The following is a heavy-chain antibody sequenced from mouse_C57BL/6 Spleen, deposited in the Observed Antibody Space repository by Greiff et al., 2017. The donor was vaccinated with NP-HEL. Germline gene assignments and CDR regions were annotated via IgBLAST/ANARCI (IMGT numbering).Heavy chain of an antibody. D-gene: IGHD1-1*01. V-gene: IGHV1-26*01. CDR2: INPNNGGT. CDR1: GYTFTDYY. J-gene: IGHJ3*01. CDR3: AKRKLLRSAWFAY. Sequence: EVQLQQSGPELVKPGASVKISCKASGYTFTDYYMNWVKQSHGKSLEWIGDINPNNGGTSYNQKFKGKATLTVDKSSSTAYMELRSLTSEESAVYYCAKRKLLRSAWFAYWGQGTLVTVSA.